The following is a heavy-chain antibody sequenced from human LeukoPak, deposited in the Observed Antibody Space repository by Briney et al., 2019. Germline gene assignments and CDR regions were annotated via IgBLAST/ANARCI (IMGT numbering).Heavy chain of an antibody. CDR2: IYHSGST. V-gene: IGHV4-34*10. CDR3: ARVSWGTSGYHYYYYMDV. D-gene: IGHD3-22*01. J-gene: IGHJ6*03. CDR1: GGSFSGYY. Sequence: SETLSLTCAVYGGSFSGYYWGWIRQPPGKGLEWIGSIYHSGSTYYNPSLKSRVTMSVDTSKNQFSLKLSSVTAADTAVYYCARVSWGTSGYHYYYYMDVWGKGTTVTISS.